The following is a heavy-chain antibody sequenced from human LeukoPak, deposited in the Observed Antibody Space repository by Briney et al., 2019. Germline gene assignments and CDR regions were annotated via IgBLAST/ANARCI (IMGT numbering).Heavy chain of an antibody. CDR2: FDPEDGET. V-gene: IGHV1-24*01. Sequence: ASVKVSCKVSGYTLTELSMHWVRQAPGKGLEWMGGFDPEDGETIYAQKFQGRVTMTEDTSTDTAYMELSSLRSEDAAVYYCATVYYDSSGYTQYYFDYWGQGTLVTVSS. CDR1: GYTLTELS. D-gene: IGHD3-22*01. CDR3: ATVYYDSSGYTQYYFDY. J-gene: IGHJ4*02.